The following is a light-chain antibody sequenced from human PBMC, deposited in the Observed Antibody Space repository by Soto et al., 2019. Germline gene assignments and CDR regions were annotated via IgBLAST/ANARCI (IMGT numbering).Light chain of an antibody. V-gene: IGLV1-36*01. Sequence: QSVLTQPPSVSDAPRQRVTISCCGSSSNIGNNAVNWYQQLPRKAPKLLIYYDDLLPSGVSDRFSGSKSGTSASLAISGLQSEDEADYYSAAWDDSLNGRVFGGGTKLTVL. CDR1: SSNIGNNA. CDR3: AAWDDSLNGRV. J-gene: IGLJ3*02. CDR2: YDD.